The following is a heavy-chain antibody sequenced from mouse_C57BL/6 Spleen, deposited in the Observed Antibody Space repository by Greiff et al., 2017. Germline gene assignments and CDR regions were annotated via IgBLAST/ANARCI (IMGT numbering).Heavy chain of an antibody. CDR1: GYTFTSYW. J-gene: IGHJ1*03. V-gene: IGHV1-69*01. CDR2: IDPSDSYT. Sequence: QVQLQQPGAELVMPGASVKLSCKASGYTFTSYWMHWVKQRPGQGLEWIGEIDPSDSYTNYNQKFKGKSTLTVDKSSSTAYMQLSSLTSEDSAVYYCARWGGRWYFDVWGTGTTVTVSS. CDR3: ARWGGRWYFDV.